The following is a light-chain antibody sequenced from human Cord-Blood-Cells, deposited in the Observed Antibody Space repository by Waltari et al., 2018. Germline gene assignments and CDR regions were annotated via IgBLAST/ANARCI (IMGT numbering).Light chain of an antibody. CDR2: EGS. J-gene: IGLJ3*02. CDR3: CSYAGSSTDWV. Sequence: QSALTQPASVSGSPGQSITISCIATSSDVGSYNLVSWYQQHPGKAPKLMIYEGSKRPSGVSNRFSGSKSGNTASLTISGLQAEDEADYYCCSYAGSSTDWVFGGGTKLTVL. CDR1: SSDVGSYNL. V-gene: IGLV2-23*01.